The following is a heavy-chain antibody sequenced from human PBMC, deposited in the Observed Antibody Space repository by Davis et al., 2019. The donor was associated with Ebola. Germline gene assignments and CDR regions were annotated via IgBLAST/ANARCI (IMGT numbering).Heavy chain of an antibody. D-gene: IGHD3-16*02. CDR1: GYGFTSYW. V-gene: IGHV5-51*01. CDR3: ARGGELSLWAFDY. J-gene: IGHJ4*02. CDR2: IYPGDSDT. Sequence: GESLKISCKGSGYGFTSYWIGWVRQMPGKGLEWMGIIYPGDSDTRYSPSFQGQVTISADKSINTAYLQWSSLKASDTAMYYCARGGELSLWAFDYWGQGTLVTVSS.